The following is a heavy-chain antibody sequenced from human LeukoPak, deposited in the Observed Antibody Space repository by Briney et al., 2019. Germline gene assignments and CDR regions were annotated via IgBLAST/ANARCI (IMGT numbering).Heavy chain of an antibody. CDR1: DNSISSSSYY. CDR3: ARQGDDGVF. Sequence: SETLSLTCTVSDNSISSSSYYWAWIRQPPGKGLEWIGSIYYSGSTYYNPSLKSRVTISVDTSKNQFSLKLSSVTAADTAVYYCARQGDDGVFWGQGTLVTVSS. V-gene: IGHV4-39*01. J-gene: IGHJ4*02. CDR2: IYYSGST. D-gene: IGHD4-17*01.